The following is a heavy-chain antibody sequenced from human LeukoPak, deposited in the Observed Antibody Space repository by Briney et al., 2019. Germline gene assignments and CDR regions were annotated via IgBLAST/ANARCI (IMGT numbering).Heavy chain of an antibody. D-gene: IGHD3-3*01. Sequence: PGGSLKLSCPASGFTFISNYLSWVRQAPGRGRDGVSVIYSGGSTYYADSVKGRLTISRDNSKNTLYLQMNSLRAEDTAVYYCARGDYDFWSGYYFDYWGQGTLVTVSS. CDR2: IYSGGST. CDR1: GFTFISNY. CDR3: ARGDYDFWSGYYFDY. V-gene: IGHV3-66*02. J-gene: IGHJ4*02.